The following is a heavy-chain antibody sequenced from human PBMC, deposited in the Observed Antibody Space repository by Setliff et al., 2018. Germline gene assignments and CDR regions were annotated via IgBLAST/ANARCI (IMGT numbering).Heavy chain of an antibody. V-gene: IGHV1-3*01. Sequence: ASVKVSCKASGYTFTSYAIHWVRQAPGKRLEWMGWINAGNGNTKYSQKFQGRVTITRDTSASTAYMELSGLKSEDTAVYYCARDGGDYYYYMDVGGKGTTVTVSS. CDR1: GYTFTSYA. D-gene: IGHD1-26*01. J-gene: IGHJ6*03. CDR3: ARDGGDYYYYMDV. CDR2: INAGNGNT.